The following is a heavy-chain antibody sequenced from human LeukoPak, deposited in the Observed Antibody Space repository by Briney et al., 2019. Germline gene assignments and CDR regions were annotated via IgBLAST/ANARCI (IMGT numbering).Heavy chain of an antibody. D-gene: IGHD4-11*01. CDR2: ISSSSSYI. V-gene: IGHV3-21*04. CDR3: ARDGSMTTGYYGMDV. J-gene: IGHJ6*02. CDR1: GFTFSSYS. Sequence: PGGSLRLSCAASGFTFSSYSMNWVRQAPGKGLEWVSSISSSSSYIYYADSVKGRFTISRDNAKNSLYLQMNSLRAEDTAVYYCARDGSMTTGYYGMDVWGQGTTVTVSS.